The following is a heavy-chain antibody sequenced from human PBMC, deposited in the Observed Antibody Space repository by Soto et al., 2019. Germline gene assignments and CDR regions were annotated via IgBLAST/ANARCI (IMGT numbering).Heavy chain of an antibody. V-gene: IGHV5-10-1*01. CDR3: ARTGYCSAGGCYVNFDY. CDR1: GSSFTSYW. J-gene: IGHJ4*02. CDR2: IDPSDSYT. Sequence: GESLKISCKGSGSSFTSYWISWVRQMPGKGLEWMGRIDPSDSYTNYSPSFQGHVTISADKSISTAYLQWSSLKASDTALYYCARTGYCSAGGCYVNFDYWGQGTLVTVSS. D-gene: IGHD2-15*01.